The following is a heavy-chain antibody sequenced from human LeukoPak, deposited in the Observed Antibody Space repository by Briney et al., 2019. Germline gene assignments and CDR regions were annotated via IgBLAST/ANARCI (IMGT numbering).Heavy chain of an antibody. D-gene: IGHD5-18*01. J-gene: IGHJ4*02. V-gene: IGHV3-23*01. CDR2: ISARGGSP. CDR1: GFTFSTHA. CDR3: AKDDGYV. Sequence: GGSLRLSCAASGFTFSTHAMSWVRQAPGKGLEWVSAISARGGSPYYADSVKGRFTISRDNSKNTLYLQMNSLRAEDTAVHYCAKDDGYVWGQGTLVTVSS.